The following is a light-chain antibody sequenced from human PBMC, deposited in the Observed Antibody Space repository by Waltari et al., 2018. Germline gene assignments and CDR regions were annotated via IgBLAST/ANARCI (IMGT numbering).Light chain of an antibody. J-gene: IGLJ1*01. CDR3: SSYTSSSTYV. Sequence: QSALTQPASVSGSPGQSIAISCTGTSSDVGGYNAVSWYQQHPGKAPKLIIYDVSNRPSGVSDRFSGSKSGNTASLTISGLHTEDEADYYCSSYTSSSTYVFGIGTKVTVL. CDR1: SSDVGGYNA. CDR2: DVS. V-gene: IGLV2-14*03.